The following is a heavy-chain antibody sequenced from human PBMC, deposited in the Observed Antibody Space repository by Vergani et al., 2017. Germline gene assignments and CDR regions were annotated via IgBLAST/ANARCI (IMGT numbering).Heavy chain of an antibody. CDR3: ALHYGSGSPNWIDP. D-gene: IGHD3-10*01. Sequence: QVQLQESGPGLVKPSETLSLTCAVSGYSISSGYYWGWIRQPPGKGLEWIGSIYHSGSTYYNPSLKSRVTISVDTSKNQFSLKLSSVTAADTAGYYCALHYGSGSPNWIDPWGQGTLVTVSS. CDR1: GYSISSGYY. CDR2: IYHSGST. V-gene: IGHV4-38-2*01. J-gene: IGHJ5*02.